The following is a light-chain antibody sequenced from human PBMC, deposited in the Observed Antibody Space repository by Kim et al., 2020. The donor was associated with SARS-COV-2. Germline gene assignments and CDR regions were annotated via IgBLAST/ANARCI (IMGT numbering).Light chain of an antibody. V-gene: IGKV3-20*01. CDR3: QQYGSSPRT. CDR2: GAS. J-gene: IGKJ1*01. CDR1: QSVSSSY. Sequence: EIVLTQSPGTLSLSPGERATLSCRASQSVSSSYLAWYQQTPGQAPRLLIYGASSRATGIPDRFSGSESGTDFTPTISRLEPEDFAVYYCQQYGSSPRTFGQGTKVDIK.